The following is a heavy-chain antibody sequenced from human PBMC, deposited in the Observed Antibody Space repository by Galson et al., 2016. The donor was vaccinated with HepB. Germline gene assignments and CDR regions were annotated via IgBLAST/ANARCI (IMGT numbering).Heavy chain of an antibody. CDR2: ISGSGGST. CDR3: AKEDSMIVVGGFDY. J-gene: IGHJ4*02. Sequence: SLRLSCAASGFSFNNYAMSWVRQAPGKGLEWVSGISGSGGSTYSADSVKGRFTISRDNSKNTLYLQMNSLRAEDTAVYYCAKEDSMIVVGGFDYWGQGTLVTLSS. D-gene: IGHD3-22*01. V-gene: IGHV3-23*01. CDR1: GFSFNNYA.